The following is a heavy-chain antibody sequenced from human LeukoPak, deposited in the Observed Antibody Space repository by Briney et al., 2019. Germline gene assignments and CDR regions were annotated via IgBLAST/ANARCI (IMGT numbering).Heavy chain of an antibody. D-gene: IGHD6-13*01. Sequence: GGSLRLSCAASGFTFDDYAMHWVRQAPGKGLEWVSLISWDGGSTYYADSVKGRFTISRDNSKNSLYLQMNSLRAEDTALYYCAKDIAHDVAAAGTRVGGRAIDYWGQGTLVTVSS. V-gene: IGHV3-43D*03. CDR2: ISWDGGST. CDR3: AKDIAHDVAAAGTRVGGRAIDY. J-gene: IGHJ4*02. CDR1: GFTFDDYA.